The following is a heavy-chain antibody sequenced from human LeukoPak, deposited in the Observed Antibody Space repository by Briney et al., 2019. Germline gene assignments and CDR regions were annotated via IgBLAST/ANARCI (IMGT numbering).Heavy chain of an antibody. CDR1: GGSISSYY. D-gene: IGHD1-7*01. Sequence: PSETLSLTCTVSGGSISSYYWSWIRQPPGKGLEWIGYIYYSGSTNYNPSLKSRVTISVDTSKNQFSLKLSSVTAADTAVYYCARTSRWNYVQHNWFDPWGQGTLVTVSS. CDR3: ARTSRWNYVQHNWFDP. J-gene: IGHJ5*02. V-gene: IGHV4-59*01. CDR2: IYYSGST.